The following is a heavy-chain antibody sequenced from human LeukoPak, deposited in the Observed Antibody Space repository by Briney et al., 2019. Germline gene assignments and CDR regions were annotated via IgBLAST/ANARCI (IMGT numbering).Heavy chain of an antibody. V-gene: IGHV3-7*01. Sequence: PGGSLRLSCAASGFAFSNYWMNWVRQAPGKGLEWVAIIRQDGGEKLYVDSVKGRFTISRDNAKNSLYPQMNSLRAEDTAVYYCVAGSGWLPDYWGQGTQVTVSS. CDR1: GFAFSNYW. D-gene: IGHD6-19*01. J-gene: IGHJ4*02. CDR3: VAGSGWLPDY. CDR2: IRQDGGEK.